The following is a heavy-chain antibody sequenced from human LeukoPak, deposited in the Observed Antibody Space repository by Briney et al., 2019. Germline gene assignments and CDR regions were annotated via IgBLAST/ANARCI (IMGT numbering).Heavy chain of an antibody. D-gene: IGHD3-10*01. CDR2: IDHSGST. Sequence: PSEALSLTCADSGGSISSAGFSWSCIRQPPGKGLEWRRYIDHSGSTYYNPSVKSRVTISGDRSKNQFSLKLSSVTAAETAVYYCARARGSGPFDLGGRGTLVTVSS. CDR3: ARARGSGPFDL. V-gene: IGHV4-30-2*01. CDR1: GGSISSAGFS. J-gene: IGHJ2*01.